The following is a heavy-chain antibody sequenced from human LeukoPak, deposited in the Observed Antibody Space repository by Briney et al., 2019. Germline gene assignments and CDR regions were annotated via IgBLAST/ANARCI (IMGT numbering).Heavy chain of an antibody. CDR3: AKDRLRSSY. CDR2: IKEDGSEK. J-gene: IGHJ4*02. Sequence: GGSLRLSCAASGFTFSSSWMSWVRQAPGKGLEWVANIKEDGSEKYYVDSVKGRFTISRDNAKNSLSLQMSSLRAEDTAVYYCAKDRLRSSYWGQGTLVTVSS. V-gene: IGHV3-7*03. CDR1: GFTFSSSW. D-gene: IGHD3-16*01.